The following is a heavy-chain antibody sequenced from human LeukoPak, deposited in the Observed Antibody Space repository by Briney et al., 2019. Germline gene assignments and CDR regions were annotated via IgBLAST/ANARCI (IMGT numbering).Heavy chain of an antibody. CDR2: IRSDGSNK. V-gene: IGHV3-30*02. CDR3: AREKRITIFGVVMAPIDY. J-gene: IGHJ4*02. CDR1: GFTFGSYG. D-gene: IGHD3-3*01. Sequence: PGGSLRLSCAASGFTFGSYGMHWVRQAPGKGLEWVTFIRSDGSNKYYADSVKGRFTISRDNSKNTLYLQMNTLIADDTAVYYCAREKRITIFGVVMAPIDYWGQGTLVTVSS.